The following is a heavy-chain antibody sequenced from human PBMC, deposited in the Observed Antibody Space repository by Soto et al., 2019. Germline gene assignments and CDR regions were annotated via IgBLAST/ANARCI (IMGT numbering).Heavy chain of an antibody. Sequence: ASVKVSCKASGYTFTSYDINWVRQATGQGLEWMGWMNPNSGNTGYAQKFQGRVTMTRNTSISTAYMELSSLRSEDTAVYYCARGRIAAAGRGFDPWGQGTLVTVSS. J-gene: IGHJ5*02. CDR3: ARGRIAAAGRGFDP. V-gene: IGHV1-8*01. CDR1: GYTFTSYD. D-gene: IGHD6-13*01. CDR2: MNPNSGNT.